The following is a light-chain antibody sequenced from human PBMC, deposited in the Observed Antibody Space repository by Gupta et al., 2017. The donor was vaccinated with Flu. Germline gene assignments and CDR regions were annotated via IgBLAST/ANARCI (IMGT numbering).Light chain of an antibody. J-gene: IGLJ2*01. Sequence: QSVLTQPPSVSAALGQKVTISCSGSSSNIARNYVSWYQQFPATAPKLVIYDHKRRHSGMPDRFSATTSGSSATVVTTGIQAGEEADYYWDTCDSAMSGVVFGGGTKMTVL. CDR3: DTCDSAMSGVV. V-gene: IGLV1-51*01. CDR2: DHK. CDR1: SSNIARNY.